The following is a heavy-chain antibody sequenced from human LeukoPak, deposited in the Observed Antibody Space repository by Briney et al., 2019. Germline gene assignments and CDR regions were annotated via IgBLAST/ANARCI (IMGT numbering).Heavy chain of an antibody. D-gene: IGHD6-25*01. Sequence: PSETLSLTCSVSGGSISNADYYWGWLRQAPGKGLEWIGSIFYGERNHYNPSLKSRATMSVDTSKNQFSLKLTSVTAADAAMYYCARQLPTAAADTRGYFEYWGQGAVVTVSS. CDR3: ARQLPTAAADTRGYFEY. J-gene: IGHJ4*01. CDR1: GGSISNADYY. CDR2: IFYGERN. V-gene: IGHV4-39*01.